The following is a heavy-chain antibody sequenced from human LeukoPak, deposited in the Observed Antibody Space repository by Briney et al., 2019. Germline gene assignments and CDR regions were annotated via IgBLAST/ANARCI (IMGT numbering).Heavy chain of an antibody. D-gene: IGHD3-22*01. J-gene: IGHJ4*02. V-gene: IGHV4-59*01. CDR2: IYYSGST. Sequence: PSETLSLTCTVSGGSISSYYWSWIRQPPGKGLEWIGYIYYSGSTNYNPSLKSRVTISVDTSKNQFSLKLSSVPAADTAVYYCARHGGYYDSSGYWGQGTLVTVSS. CDR1: GGSISSYY. CDR3: ARHGGYYDSSGY.